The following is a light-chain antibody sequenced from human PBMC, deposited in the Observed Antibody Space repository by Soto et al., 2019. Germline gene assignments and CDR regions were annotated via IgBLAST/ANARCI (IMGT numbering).Light chain of an antibody. CDR2: GAS. Sequence: EIVLTQSPGTLSLSPGERSTLSCMASQSVSSSYLAWYQQKPGQAPRLLIYGASSRATGIPDRFSGSGSGTDFTLIISRLEPEDFAVYSCQQYASSPQTVGQGTKVDIK. CDR3: QQYASSPQT. J-gene: IGKJ1*01. CDR1: QSVSSSY. V-gene: IGKV3-20*01.